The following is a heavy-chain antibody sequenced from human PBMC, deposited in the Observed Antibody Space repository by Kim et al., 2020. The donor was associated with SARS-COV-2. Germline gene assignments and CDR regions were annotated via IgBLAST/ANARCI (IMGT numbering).Heavy chain of an antibody. V-gene: IGHV1-3*01. CDR2: INAGNGNT. D-gene: IGHD2-2*01. Sequence: ASVKVSCKASGYTFTSYAMHWVRQAPGQRLEWMGWINAGNGNTKYSQKFQGRVTITRDTSASTAYMELSSLRSEDTAVYYCARAPTLPGYCSSTSCYVVAYYFDYWGQGTLVTVSS. CDR3: ARAPTLPGYCSSTSCYVVAYYFDY. CDR1: GYTFTSYA. J-gene: IGHJ4*02.